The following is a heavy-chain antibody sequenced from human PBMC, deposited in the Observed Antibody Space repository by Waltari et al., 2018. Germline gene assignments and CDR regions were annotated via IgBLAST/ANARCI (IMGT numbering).Heavy chain of an antibody. CDR1: GASFSSSKYY. D-gene: IGHD4-17*01. J-gene: IGHJ6*02. Sequence: QLQLHESGPGLVKPSETLSLTCTVSGASFSSSKYYWGWIRQTPGRGLEWIGTIYYRWGTYYNPALRSRVTMSEDTSENQFSLRLSSMTAADTALYRCAGYMTSATSGEGWSNNFYFFGFHVWGQGTTVTVSS. V-gene: IGHV4-39*07. CDR3: AGYMTSATSGEGWSNNFYFFGFHV. CDR2: IYYRWGT.